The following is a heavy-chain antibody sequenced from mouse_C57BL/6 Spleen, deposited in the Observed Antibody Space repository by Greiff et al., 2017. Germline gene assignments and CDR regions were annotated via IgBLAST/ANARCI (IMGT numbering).Heavy chain of an antibody. V-gene: IGHV1-18*01. CDR3: ARGGNWAY. J-gene: IGHJ3*01. CDR2: INPNNGGT. D-gene: IGHD2-1*01. CDR1: GYTFTDYN. Sequence: VQLKESGPELVKPGASVKIPCKASGYTFTDYNMDWVKQSHGKSLEWIGDINPNNGGTIYNQKFKGKATLTVDKSSSTAYMELRSLTSEDTAVYYCARGGNWAYWGQGTLVTVSA.